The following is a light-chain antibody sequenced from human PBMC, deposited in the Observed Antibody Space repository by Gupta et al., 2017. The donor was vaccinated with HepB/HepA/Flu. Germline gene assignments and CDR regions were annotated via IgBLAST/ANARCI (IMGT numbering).Light chain of an antibody. CDR2: CTS. CDR3: HLYCASPRT. Sequence: GQRAPPPLHSHQSCSNRYLAWYLHQPGHAPRLLIYCTSIRATGVPDRFSGSGFWTDFTLSIRRLVPEDFAVYFCHLYCASPRTFGQGTKVEIK. V-gene: IGKV3-20*01. CDR1: QSCSNRY. J-gene: IGKJ1*01.